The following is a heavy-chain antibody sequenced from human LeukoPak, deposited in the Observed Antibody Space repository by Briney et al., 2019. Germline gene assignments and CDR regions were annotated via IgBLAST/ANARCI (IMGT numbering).Heavy chain of an antibody. CDR3: TRSGYRHPYHFDS. CDR2: LYTGGGT. Sequence: GGSLRLFCAASGFSVRTTYMSWVRQAPGKGLERVSVLYTGGGTDHADSMKGRFTISRDNSKNTLSLQMNSLRVEDTAIYSCTRSGYRHPYHFDSWGQGTLVTVSS. D-gene: IGHD3-22*01. V-gene: IGHV3-53*01. J-gene: IGHJ4*02. CDR1: GFSVRTTY.